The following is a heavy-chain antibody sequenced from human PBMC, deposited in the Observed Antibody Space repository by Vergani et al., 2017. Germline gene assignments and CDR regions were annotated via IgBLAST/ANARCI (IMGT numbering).Heavy chain of an antibody. J-gene: IGHJ4*02. V-gene: IGHV4-39*01. CDR3: ARLGLTTVTFDS. CDR2: IYHSGST. D-gene: IGHD4-17*01. Sequence: QLQLQESGPGLVKPSEPLSLTCTVSGGSLSSSSYYWAWIRQPPGKGLEWIGSIYHSGSTYYNPSLKSRVTISVDTSMNQFSLRLSSVTAADRAVYYCARLGLTTVTFDSWGQGTLVTVSS. CDR1: GGSLSSSSYY.